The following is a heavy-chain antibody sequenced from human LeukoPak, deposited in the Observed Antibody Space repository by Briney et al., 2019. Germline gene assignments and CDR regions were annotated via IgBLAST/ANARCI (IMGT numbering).Heavy chain of an antibody. J-gene: IGHJ6*02. CDR2: ISGSDAST. D-gene: IGHD2-2*01. CDR1: GFTFSRYA. V-gene: IGHV3-23*01. Sequence: PGGSLRLSCAASGFTFSRYAMFWVRQAPGKGLEWVSAISGSDASTYYADSVKGRFTISRDNSKNTLYLRMSSLRAEDTAVYYCAKRLGYCTSTSCTDLYYYYGMDVWGQGTTVTVS. CDR3: AKRLGYCTSTSCTDLYYYYGMDV.